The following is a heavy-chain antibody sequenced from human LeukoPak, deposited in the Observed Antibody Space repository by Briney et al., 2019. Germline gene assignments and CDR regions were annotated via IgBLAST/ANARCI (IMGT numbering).Heavy chain of an antibody. CDR1: GFTFSSYA. CDR2: SGSGGST. Sequence: TGGSLRLSCAASGFTFSSYAMSWVRQAPGKGLEWVSGSGSGGSTHYADSVKGRFTISRDNSKSTLYLQMNSLRAEDTAVYYCAKDFWSGYYPKYWGQGTLVTVSS. V-gene: IGHV3-23*01. J-gene: IGHJ4*02. CDR3: AKDFWSGYYPKY. D-gene: IGHD3-3*01.